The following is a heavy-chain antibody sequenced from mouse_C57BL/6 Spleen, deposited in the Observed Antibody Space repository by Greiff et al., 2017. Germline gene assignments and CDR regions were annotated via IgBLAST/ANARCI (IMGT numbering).Heavy chain of an antibody. V-gene: IGHV1-69*01. D-gene: IGHD6-1*01. CDR1: GYTFTSYW. CDR3: ARWVQGAMDY. Sequence: VQLQQPGAELVMPGASVKLSCKASGYTFTSYWMHWVKQRPGQGLEWIGEIDPSDSYTNYNQKFKGKSTLTVDKSSSTAYMQLSSLTSEDSAVYYCARWVQGAMDYWGQGTSVTVSS. J-gene: IGHJ4*01. CDR2: IDPSDSYT.